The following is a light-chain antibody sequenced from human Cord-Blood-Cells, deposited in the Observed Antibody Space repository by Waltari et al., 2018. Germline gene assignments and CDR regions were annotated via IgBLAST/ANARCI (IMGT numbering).Light chain of an antibody. Sequence: DIQTTQSPSSLSVSVGDRVTITCQASQDISNYLNWYQQKPGKAPKLLIYDASNLETGVPSRFSGSGSGTDFTFTISSLQPEDIATYYCQQYDNLLTFGGGTKVEIK. CDR1: QDISNY. V-gene: IGKV1-33*01. CDR3: QQYDNLLT. J-gene: IGKJ4*01. CDR2: DAS.